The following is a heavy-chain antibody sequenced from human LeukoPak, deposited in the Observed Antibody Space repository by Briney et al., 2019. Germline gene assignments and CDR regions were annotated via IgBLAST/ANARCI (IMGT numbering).Heavy chain of an antibody. CDR1: GGSISSYY. V-gene: IGHV4-59*01. CDR2: IYYSGST. CDR3: ARGGGDSSGWYFDY. D-gene: IGHD6-19*01. J-gene: IGHJ4*02. Sequence: SETLSLTCTVSGGSISSYYWSWIRQPPGKGLEWIGYIYYSGSTNYNPSLKSRVTISVDTSKNQFSLKLSSVTAADTAVYYCARGGGDSSGWYFDYWGQGTLVTVSS.